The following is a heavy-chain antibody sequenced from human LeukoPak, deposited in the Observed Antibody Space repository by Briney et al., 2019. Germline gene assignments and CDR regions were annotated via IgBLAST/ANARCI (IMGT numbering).Heavy chain of an antibody. D-gene: IGHD2-15*01. V-gene: IGHV4-4*02. CDR2: IYHRGNT. Sequence: SGTLSLTCAVSNGSINSDWWSWVRQPPGKGLEWIGEIYHRGNTNYNPSLKSRVTISVDKSKNQFSLKLSSVTAADTAVYYCAREFVGGSHWFDPWGQGTLVTVSS. J-gene: IGHJ5*02. CDR1: NGSINSDW. CDR3: AREFVGGSHWFDP.